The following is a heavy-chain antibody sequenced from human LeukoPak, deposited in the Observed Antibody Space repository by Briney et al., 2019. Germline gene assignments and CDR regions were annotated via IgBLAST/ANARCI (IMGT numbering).Heavy chain of an antibody. CDR1: GFTLNSYG. J-gene: IGHJ4*02. Sequence: GGTLRLSCAASGFTLNSYGMSWVRQAPGKGLEWVSAISGSGGSTYYADSVKGRFTISRDNSKNTLYLQMNSLRAEDTAVYYCAKALWFGDPNFDYWGQGTLVTVSS. CDR2: ISGSGGST. V-gene: IGHV3-23*01. D-gene: IGHD3-10*01. CDR3: AKALWFGDPNFDY.